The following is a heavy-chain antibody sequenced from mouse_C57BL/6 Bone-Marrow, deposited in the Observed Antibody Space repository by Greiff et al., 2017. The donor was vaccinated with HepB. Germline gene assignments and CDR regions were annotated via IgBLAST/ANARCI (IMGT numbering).Heavy chain of an antibody. CDR1: GYTFTDYY. V-gene: IGHV1-76*01. Sequence: VQLQQSGAELVRPGASVKLSCKASGYTFTDYYINWVKQRPGQGLEWIARIYPGSGNTYYNEKFKGKATLTAEKSSSTAYMQLSSLTSADSAVYFCARWTAQAFYAMDYWGQGTSVTVSS. CDR3: ARWTAQAFYAMDY. CDR2: IYPGSGNT. J-gene: IGHJ4*01. D-gene: IGHD3-2*02.